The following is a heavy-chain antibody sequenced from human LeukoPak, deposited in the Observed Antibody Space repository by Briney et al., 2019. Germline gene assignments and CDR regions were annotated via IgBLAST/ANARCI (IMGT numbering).Heavy chain of an antibody. Sequence: GGSLSLSCAASGFSVSNYYMSWVRQAPGKGLEWVSVIYSGGNTYYTDSVKGRFTISRDNPKNTVFLQMGSLRGENTAAYYCARCYYEGSGFYYYFDYWGQGTLVTVSS. J-gene: IGHJ4*02. V-gene: IGHV3-53*01. CDR2: IYSGGNT. D-gene: IGHD3-22*01. CDR3: ARCYYEGSGFYYYFDY. CDR1: GFSVSNYY.